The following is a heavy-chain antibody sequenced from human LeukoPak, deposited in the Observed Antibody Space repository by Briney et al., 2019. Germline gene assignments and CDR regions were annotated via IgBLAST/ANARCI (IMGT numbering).Heavy chain of an antibody. V-gene: IGHV4-59*01. J-gene: IGHJ4*02. Sequence: SETLSLTCTVSGGSITGYYWSWIRQPPGKGLEWIGYIYYSGSTNYNPSLKSRVTMLVDTSKNQFSLKLSSVTAADTAVYYCARNGDYVGFDYWGQGTLVTVSS. CDR1: GGSITGYY. CDR2: IYYSGST. D-gene: IGHD4-17*01. CDR3: ARNGDYVGFDY.